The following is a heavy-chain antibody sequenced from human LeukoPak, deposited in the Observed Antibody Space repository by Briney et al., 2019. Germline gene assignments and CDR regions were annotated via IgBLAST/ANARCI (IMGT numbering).Heavy chain of an antibody. CDR3: ARGLLRCSGGSCYPRPFDY. D-gene: IGHD2-15*01. J-gene: IGHJ4*02. V-gene: IGHV4-34*01. Sequence: LSQTLSLTCAVYGVSFSGDYCSWIRGPPGQGLEWRGEINHSRSTNYNPSLKSRVPISVATSKNQFSLKLSSVTAAATAVYYCARGLLRCSGGSCYPRPFDYWGQGTLVTVSS. CDR2: INHSRST. CDR1: GVSFSGDY.